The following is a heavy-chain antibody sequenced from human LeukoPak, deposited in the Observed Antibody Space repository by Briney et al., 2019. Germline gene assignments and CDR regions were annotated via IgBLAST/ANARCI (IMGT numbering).Heavy chain of an antibody. CDR2: IYYSGIT. D-gene: IGHD4-17*01. Sequence: SETLSLTCTVSGGSISHFYWSWIRPSPGKGVEGIGYIYYSGITNYNPSLKSRVTISVDTSRNQFPLQLRSVTAADTAVYYCAREDPQTTVPEGMAVWGQGTTV. CDR3: AREDPQTTVPEGMAV. CDR1: GGSISHFY. V-gene: IGHV4-59*01. J-gene: IGHJ6*02.